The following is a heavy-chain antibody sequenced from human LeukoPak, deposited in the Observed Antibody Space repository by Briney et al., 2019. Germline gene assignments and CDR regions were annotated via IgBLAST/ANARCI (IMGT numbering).Heavy chain of an antibody. D-gene: IGHD2-2*01. CDR3: AREVGYCSSTSCGDAFDI. Sequence: GGSLRLSCAASGFTFSSYEMNWVRQAPGKGLEWVSYISGSGSTIYYADSVKGRFTISRDNAKNSLYLQMNSLRAEDTAIYYCAREVGYCSSTSCGDAFDIWGQGTMVTVSS. CDR1: GFTFSSYE. V-gene: IGHV3-48*03. CDR2: ISGSGSTI. J-gene: IGHJ3*02.